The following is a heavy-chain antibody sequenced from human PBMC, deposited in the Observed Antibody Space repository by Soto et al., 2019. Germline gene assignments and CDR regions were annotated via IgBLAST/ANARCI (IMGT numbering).Heavy chain of an antibody. CDR1: GFTFSSYS. J-gene: IGHJ4*02. Sequence: EVQLVESGGGLVKPGGSLRLSCAASGFTFSSYSMNWVRQAPGKGLEWVSSISSSSSYIYYADSVKGRFTISRDNAKNARYRQMNSLRAEDTAVYYCARDVYSSSRYFDYWGQGTLVTVSS. V-gene: IGHV3-21*01. CDR2: ISSSSSYI. D-gene: IGHD6-6*01. CDR3: ARDVYSSSRYFDY.